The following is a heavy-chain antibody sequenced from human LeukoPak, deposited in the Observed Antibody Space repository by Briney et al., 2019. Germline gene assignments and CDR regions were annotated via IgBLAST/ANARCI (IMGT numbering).Heavy chain of an antibody. Sequence: SQTLSLTCAISGDSVSVKSDVWNWIRQSPSRGLEWLGRTYYRSKWINDYATSVKSRIIISPDTSKNQFSLHLSSVTPEDTAVYYCARDAVWAYDAFDIWGQGTMVTVSS. CDR2: TYYRSKWIN. CDR1: GDSVSVKSDV. CDR3: ARDAVWAYDAFDI. J-gene: IGHJ3*02. V-gene: IGHV6-1*01. D-gene: IGHD7-27*01.